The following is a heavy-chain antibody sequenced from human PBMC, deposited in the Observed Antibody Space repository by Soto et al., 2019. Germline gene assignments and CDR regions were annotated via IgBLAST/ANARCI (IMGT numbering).Heavy chain of an antibody. CDR1: GYSFFSYY. D-gene: IGHD3-3*02. CDR2: FLPSGGNT. J-gene: IGHJ4*02. V-gene: IGHV1-46*01. Sequence: ASVKVSGKASGYSFFSYYIHWVRQAPGQGLEWMGRFLPSGGNTEYAQRFRGRVSMTRDTSTTNTVSLELTSLTFDDTAVYYCARGGATIFGVFDSWGQGTRVTVSS. CDR3: ARGGATIFGVFDS.